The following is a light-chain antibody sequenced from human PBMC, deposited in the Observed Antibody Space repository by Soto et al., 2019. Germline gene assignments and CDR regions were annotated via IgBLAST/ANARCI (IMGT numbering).Light chain of an antibody. Sequence: DIQMTQSTSSLSASVGDRVTITCLASQSISNSLNWYQQKPGRAPKLLIYAASSLQSGVPSRFSGSGSGTDFILTISSLQPEDFATYYCQQSYSTPRDFGQGTRLEIK. V-gene: IGKV1-39*01. J-gene: IGKJ5*01. CDR3: QQSYSTPRD. CDR2: AAS. CDR1: QSISNS.